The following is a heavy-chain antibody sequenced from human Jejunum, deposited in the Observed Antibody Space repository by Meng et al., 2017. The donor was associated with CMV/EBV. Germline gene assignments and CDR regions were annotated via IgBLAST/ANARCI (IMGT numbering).Heavy chain of an antibody. Sequence: GSIPTYDWSWIRQSPGKGLEWIGYVYHTGSTNYSPSLRSRVTVSLDTSKNQFSLKMTSVTAADTAVYFCAREPPHGSVGQWTFDAWGQGTMVTVSS. CDR3: AREPPHGSVGQWTFDA. CDR1: GSIPTYD. J-gene: IGHJ3*01. V-gene: IGHV4-59*01. D-gene: IGHD3-10*01. CDR2: VYHTGST.